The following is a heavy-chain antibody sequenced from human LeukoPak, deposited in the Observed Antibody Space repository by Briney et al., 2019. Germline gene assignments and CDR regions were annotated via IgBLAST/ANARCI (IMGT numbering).Heavy chain of an antibody. J-gene: IGHJ6*02. V-gene: IGHV4-59*04. CDR1: GGSISSYY. CDR3: MDV. CDR2: VYHSGST. Sequence: PSETLSLTCTVSGGSISSYYWSWIRQPPGKGLEWIGEVYHSGSTNYNPSLMSRVTMSVDKSKNQFSLKLTSVTAADTAVYYGMDVWGRGATVIVSS.